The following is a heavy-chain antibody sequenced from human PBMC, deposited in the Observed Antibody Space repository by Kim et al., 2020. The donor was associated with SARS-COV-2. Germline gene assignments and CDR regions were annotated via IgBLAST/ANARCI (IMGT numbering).Heavy chain of an antibody. CDR1: GGSFSGYY. CDR2: INHSGST. J-gene: IGHJ6*01. V-gene: IGHV4-34*01. CDR3: ARVLGYSSGWSPLSGYYG. Sequence: SETLSLTCAVYGGSFSGYYWSWIRQPPGKGLEWIGEINHSGSTNYNPSLKSRVTISVDTSKNQFSLKLSSVTAADTAVYYCARVLGYSSGWSPLSGYYG. D-gene: IGHD6-19*01.